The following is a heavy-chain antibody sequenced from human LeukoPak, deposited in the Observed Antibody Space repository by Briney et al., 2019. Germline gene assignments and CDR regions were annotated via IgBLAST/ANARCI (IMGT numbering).Heavy chain of an antibody. CDR2: IYSGGST. D-gene: IGHD2-21*01. J-gene: IGHJ3*01. V-gene: IGHV3-66*01. CDR1: GFTVSDNY. Sequence: GGSLRLSCATSGFTVSDNYLNWVRQAPGKGLEWVSIIYSGGSTYYADSVKGRFTISRDNLRNTLHLQMNSLRGEDTAVYYCAKVSAVISFDVWGQGTMVTVSS. CDR3: AKVSAVISFDV.